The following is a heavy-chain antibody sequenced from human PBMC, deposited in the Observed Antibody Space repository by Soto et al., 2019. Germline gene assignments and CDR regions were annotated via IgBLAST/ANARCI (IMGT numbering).Heavy chain of an antibody. CDR3: ARIVVGATVDL. D-gene: IGHD1-26*01. CDR1: GDSVSTDRYF. Sequence: SETLSLTCSVSGDSVSTDRYFWTWIRQPPGKGLEWIAYISYTGDTNYNPSLKSRVTISIDTSRNQFSLTLTSVTATDTAVYFCARIVVGATVDLWGQGSLVTVSS. V-gene: IGHV4-61*01. CDR2: ISYTGDT. J-gene: IGHJ5*02.